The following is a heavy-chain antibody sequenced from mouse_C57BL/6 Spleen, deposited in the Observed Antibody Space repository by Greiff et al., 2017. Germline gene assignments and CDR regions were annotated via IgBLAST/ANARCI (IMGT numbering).Heavy chain of an antibody. CDR2: IDPSDSYT. V-gene: IGHV1-69*01. Sequence: QVQLQQPGAELVMPGASVKLSCKASGYTFTSYWMHWVKQRPGQGLEWIGEIDPSDSYTNYNQKFKGKSTLTVDKSSSTAYMQLSSLTSEDSAVYYRARMGGRGYFDYWGQGTTLTVSS. D-gene: IGHD6-1*01. J-gene: IGHJ2*01. CDR1: GYTFTSYW. CDR3: ARMGGRGYFDY.